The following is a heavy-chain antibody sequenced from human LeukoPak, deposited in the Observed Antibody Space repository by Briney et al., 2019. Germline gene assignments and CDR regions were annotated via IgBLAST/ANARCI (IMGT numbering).Heavy chain of an antibody. V-gene: IGHV3-33*06. Sequence: PGGSLRLSCAASGFTFSSYGTHWVRQAPGKGLEWVAVIWYDGSNKYYADSVKGRFTISRDNSKNTLYLQMNSLRAEDTAVYYCAKDLGTYYDSSGIAFDLWGRGTLVTVSS. CDR1: GFTFSSYG. D-gene: IGHD3-22*01. CDR3: AKDLGTYYDSSGIAFDL. J-gene: IGHJ2*01. CDR2: IWYDGSNK.